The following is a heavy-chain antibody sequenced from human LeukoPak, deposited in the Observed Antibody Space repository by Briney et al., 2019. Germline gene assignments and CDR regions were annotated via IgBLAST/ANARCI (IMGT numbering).Heavy chain of an antibody. CDR3: AREPAERDGYNQGKGSFDY. V-gene: IGHV4-59*12. D-gene: IGHD5-24*01. J-gene: IGHJ4*02. CDR2: IYHSGST. Sequence: SETLSLTCTVSGGSISSYYWSWIRQPPGKGLEWIGYIYHSGSTYYNPSLKSRVTISVDRSKNQFSLKLSSVTAADTAVYYCAREPAERDGYNQGKGSFDYWGQGTLVTVSS. CDR1: GGSISSYY.